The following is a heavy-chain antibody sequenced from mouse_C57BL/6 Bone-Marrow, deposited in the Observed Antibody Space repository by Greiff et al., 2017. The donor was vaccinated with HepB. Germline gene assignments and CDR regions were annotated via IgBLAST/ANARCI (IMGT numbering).Heavy chain of an antibody. V-gene: IGHV5-12*01. CDR3: ARAYSGTMDY. J-gene: IGHJ4*01. D-gene: IGHD1-1*02. Sequence: EVMLVESGGGLVQPGGSLKLSCAASGFTFSDYYMYWVRQTPEKRLEWVAYICNGGGSTYYPDTVKGRFTISRDNAKNTLYLQMSRLKSEDTAMYYCARAYSGTMDYWGQGTSVTVSS. CDR2: ICNGGGST. CDR1: GFTFSDYY.